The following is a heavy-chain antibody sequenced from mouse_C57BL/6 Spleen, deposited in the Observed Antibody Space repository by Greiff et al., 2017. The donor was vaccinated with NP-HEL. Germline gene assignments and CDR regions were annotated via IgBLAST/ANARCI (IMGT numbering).Heavy chain of an antibody. CDR1: GFTFSDYG. J-gene: IGHJ2*01. D-gene: IGHD2-3*01. Sequence: EVKLMESGGGLVKPGGSLKLSCAASGFTFSDYGMHWVRQAPEKGLEWVAYISSGSSTIYYADTVKGRFTISRDNAKNTLFLQMTSLRSEDTAMYYCARGWHYFDYWGQGTTLTVSS. V-gene: IGHV5-17*01. CDR3: ARGWHYFDY. CDR2: ISSGSSTI.